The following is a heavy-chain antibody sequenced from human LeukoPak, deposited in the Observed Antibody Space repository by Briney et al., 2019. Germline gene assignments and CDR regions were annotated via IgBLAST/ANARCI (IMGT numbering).Heavy chain of an antibody. CDR1: GVYIYGGMYY. V-gene: IGHV4-61*02. D-gene: IGHD3-16*01. CDR3: SYCVSSTYVRTIASAFEP. CDR2: IYTSRST. J-gene: IGHJ5*02. Sequence: PSETLSLTCSVWGVYIYGGMYYLAGVRQPAGKGLEWIGRIYTSRSTRYNPSPEGRLTISVYSSKNHFSPKLTSVTAAETAVYDISYCVSSTYVRTIASAFEPWGQGTLVSVSS.